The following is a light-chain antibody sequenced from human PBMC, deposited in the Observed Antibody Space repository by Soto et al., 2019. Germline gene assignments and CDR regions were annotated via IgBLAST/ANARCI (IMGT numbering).Light chain of an antibody. V-gene: IGLV2-23*01. J-gene: IGLJ2*01. CDR2: EGS. CDR1: SSDVGSYNL. Sequence: QSVLTQPASVSGSPGQSITISCTGTSSDVGSYNLVSWYQQHPGKAPKLMIYEGSKRPSGVSNRFSGSKSGNTASLTISGLQAEDEADHYCCSYAGSSTLAFGGGTKLTVL. CDR3: CSYAGSSTLA.